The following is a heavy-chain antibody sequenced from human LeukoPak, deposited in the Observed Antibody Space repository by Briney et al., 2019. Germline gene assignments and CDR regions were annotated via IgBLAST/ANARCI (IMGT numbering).Heavy chain of an antibody. CDR1: GGSISRSSNY. Sequence: SETLSLTCTVSGGSISRSSNYWGWIRQPPGMGLEWIGSIDYSGSTYYNPPLKSRVTISVDTSKNQFSLKLSSVTAAEMAVYYCARYSYGHSGVLDPWGQGTLVTVSS. D-gene: IGHD5-18*01. CDR3: ARYSYGHSGVLDP. V-gene: IGHV4-39*01. J-gene: IGHJ5*02. CDR2: IDYSGST.